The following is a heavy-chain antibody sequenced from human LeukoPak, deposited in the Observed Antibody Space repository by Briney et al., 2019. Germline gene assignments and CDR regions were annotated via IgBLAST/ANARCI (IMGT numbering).Heavy chain of an antibody. Sequence: GGSLRLSCAASGFTFSRYALHWVRPAPGKGLEWVAVISFDATKAYYADAVKGRFSISRDNSNSTLFLQMNSLRENDTAVYHCARGRGATKKYWGQGTLVTVSS. V-gene: IGHV3-30*04. CDR2: ISFDATKA. CDR1: GFTFSRYA. D-gene: IGHD1-26*01. J-gene: IGHJ4*02. CDR3: ARGRGATKKY.